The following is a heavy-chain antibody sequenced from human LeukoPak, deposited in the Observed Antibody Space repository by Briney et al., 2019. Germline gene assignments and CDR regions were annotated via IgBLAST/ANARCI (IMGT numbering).Heavy chain of an antibody. Sequence: SETLSLTCAVYGGSSSGYYWSWIRQPPGKGLEWIGEINHSGSTNYNPSLKSRVTISVDTSKNQFSLKLSSVTAADTAVYYCARVSYYDSSGYYANYWGQGTLVTVSS. J-gene: IGHJ4*02. D-gene: IGHD3-22*01. V-gene: IGHV4-34*01. CDR1: GGSSSGYY. CDR3: ARVSYYDSSGYYANY. CDR2: INHSGST.